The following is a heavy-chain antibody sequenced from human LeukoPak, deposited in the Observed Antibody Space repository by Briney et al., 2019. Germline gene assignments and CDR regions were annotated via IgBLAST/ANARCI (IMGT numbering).Heavy chain of an antibody. J-gene: IGHJ4*02. CDR2: INTDGSTT. CDR3: ANDMTGPVDS. D-gene: IGHD3-9*01. Sequence: GGSLRLSCAASGFTFSNYWFHWVRQAPGKGLVWVARINTDGSTTNYADSVKGRFTISRDNAKNTLYLQMNSLRAEDTAVYHCANDMTGPVDSWGQGTLVTVSS. CDR1: GFTFSNYW. V-gene: IGHV3-74*01.